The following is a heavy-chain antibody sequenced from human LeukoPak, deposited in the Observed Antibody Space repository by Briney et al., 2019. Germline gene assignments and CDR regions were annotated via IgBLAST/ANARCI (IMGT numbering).Heavy chain of an antibody. CDR1: GFTFSSYA. CDR2: ISGSGGST. CDR3: AKDYYDSSTPHYYYYYGMDV. D-gene: IGHD3-22*01. Sequence: GGSLRLSCAASGFTFSSYAMSWVRQAPGKGLEWVSAISGSGGSTYYADSVKGRFTISRDNSKNTLYLQMNSLRAEDTAVYYCAKDYYDSSTPHYYYYYGMDVWGQGTTVTVS. J-gene: IGHJ6*02. V-gene: IGHV3-23*01.